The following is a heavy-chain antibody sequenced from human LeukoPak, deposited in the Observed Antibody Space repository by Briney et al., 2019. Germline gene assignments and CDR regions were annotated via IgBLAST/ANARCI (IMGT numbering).Heavy chain of an antibody. J-gene: IGHJ4*02. CDR1: GFTFSSYE. Sequence: GGSLRLSCAASGFTFSSYEMNWVRQAPGKGLEWVAVIWYDGSNKYYADSVKGRFTISRDNSKNTLYLQMNSLRAEDTAVYYCAREVRSYSSSWSSPAFDYWGQGTLVTVSS. CDR3: AREVRSYSSSWSSPAFDY. CDR2: IWYDGSNK. V-gene: IGHV3-33*08. D-gene: IGHD6-13*01.